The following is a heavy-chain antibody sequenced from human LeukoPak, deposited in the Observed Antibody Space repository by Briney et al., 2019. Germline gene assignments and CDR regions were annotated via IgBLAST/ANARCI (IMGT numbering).Heavy chain of an antibody. CDR2: ISSSSSYI. Sequence: GGSLRLSCAASGFTFSSYSMSWVRQAPGKGLEWVSSISSSSSYIYYADSVKGRFTIFRDNAKNSLYLQMNSLRAEDTAVYYCARETAEMATIRAAFDIWGQGTMVTVSS. D-gene: IGHD5-24*01. V-gene: IGHV3-21*01. CDR1: GFTFSSYS. J-gene: IGHJ3*02. CDR3: ARETAEMATIRAAFDI.